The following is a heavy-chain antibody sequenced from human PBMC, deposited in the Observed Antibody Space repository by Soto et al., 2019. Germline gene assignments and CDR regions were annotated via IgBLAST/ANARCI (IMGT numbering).Heavy chain of an antibody. J-gene: IGHJ4*02. V-gene: IGHV1-18*04. D-gene: IGHD3-16*01. CDR3: ARGKRSSLSYVEY. CDR1: GYSFPDYS. Sequence: GASLKVSCKAPGYSFPDYSINWLRQAPGQGLEWLGWITVYNGHTNYAPSLQGRVTITTDTATSTVYMELTTLRSDDTAVYYCARGKRSSLSYVEYWGQGTPVTVSS. CDR2: ITVYNGHT.